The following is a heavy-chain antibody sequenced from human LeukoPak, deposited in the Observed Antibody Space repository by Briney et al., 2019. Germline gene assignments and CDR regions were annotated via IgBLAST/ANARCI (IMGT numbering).Heavy chain of an antibody. Sequence: GASVKVSCKASGGTFSSYAISWVRQAPGQGLEWMGGIIPIFGTANYAQKFQGRVTITTDESTSTAYMELSSLRSEDTAVYYCARSSGFRRDYYYDSSGYVVDAFDIWGQGTMVTVSS. CDR3: ARSSGFRRDYYYDSSGYVVDAFDI. CDR1: GGTFSSYA. J-gene: IGHJ3*02. CDR2: IIPIFGTA. V-gene: IGHV1-69*05. D-gene: IGHD3-22*01.